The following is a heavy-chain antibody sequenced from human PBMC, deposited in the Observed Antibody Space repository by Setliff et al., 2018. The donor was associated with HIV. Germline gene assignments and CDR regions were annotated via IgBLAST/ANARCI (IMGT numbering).Heavy chain of an antibody. Sequence: LSLTCTVSGGSISSYYWSWIRQPPGKGLEWIGYIYYSGSTNYNPSLKSRVTISVDTSKNQFSLKLSSVTAADTAMYYCARGRGRTFYYDSSGSRAFDIWGQGTMVTVSS. CDR2: IYYSGST. CDR3: ARGRGRTFYYDSSGSRAFDI. J-gene: IGHJ3*02. CDR1: GGSISSYY. V-gene: IGHV4-59*12. D-gene: IGHD3-22*01.